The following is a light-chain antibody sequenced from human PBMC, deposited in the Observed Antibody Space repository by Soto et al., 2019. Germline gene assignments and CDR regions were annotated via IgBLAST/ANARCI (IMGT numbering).Light chain of an antibody. CDR2: AAS. V-gene: IGKV1-27*01. J-gene: IGKJ1*01. CDR1: QDITNY. CDR3: QKYNSSPPT. Sequence: DIQMTQAPSSLSASVGDRVTITCRASQDITNYLAWYQQKPGKVPKLLIYAASTLQSGVPSRFSCNGSGTDFTLTISSLQPEDVAAYYCQKYNSSPPTFGQGTKVDIK.